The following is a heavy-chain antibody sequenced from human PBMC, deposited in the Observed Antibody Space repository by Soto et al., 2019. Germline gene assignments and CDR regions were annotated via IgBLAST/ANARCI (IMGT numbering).Heavy chain of an antibody. CDR2: ISYDGSNK. CDR3: AKDVSPQPPYSYGLDY. Sequence: QVQLVESGGGVVQPGRSLRLSCAASGFTFSSYGMHWVRQAPGKGLEGVAVISYDGSNKYYADSVKGRFTSSRDNSKNTLYLQMNRLRAEDTAVYYCAKDVSPQPPYSYGLDYWGQGTLVTVSS. V-gene: IGHV3-30*18. CDR1: GFTFSSYG. D-gene: IGHD5-18*01. J-gene: IGHJ4*02.